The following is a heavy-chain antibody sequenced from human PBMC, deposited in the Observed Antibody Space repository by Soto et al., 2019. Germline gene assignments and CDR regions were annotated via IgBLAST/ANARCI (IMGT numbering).Heavy chain of an antibody. D-gene: IGHD6-13*01. V-gene: IGHV1-18*01. CDR1: GYTFSSYG. Sequence: ASVKVSCKASGYTFSSYGISWVRQAPGQGLKWMGWISAYNGNTNYAQKLQGRVTMTTDTSTSTAYMELRSLRSDDTAVYYCARVLTAAGFDYWGQGTLVTVSS. CDR3: ARVLTAAGFDY. CDR2: ISAYNGNT. J-gene: IGHJ4*02.